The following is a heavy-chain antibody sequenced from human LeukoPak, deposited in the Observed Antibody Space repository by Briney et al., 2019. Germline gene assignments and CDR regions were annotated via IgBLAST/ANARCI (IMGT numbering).Heavy chain of an antibody. CDR1: GFTVSTNY. Sequence: PGGSLRLSCAASGFTVSTNYMSWVRQAPGKGLEWVSVIYSGSSTYYADSVKGRFTIYIHNSKITLYLQVNSLRAGYTAVYYCASYNLFYFDFWGQGNLVTVSS. J-gene: IGHJ4*02. CDR3: ASYNLFYFDF. V-gene: IGHV3-53*04. D-gene: IGHD5-24*01. CDR2: IYSGSST.